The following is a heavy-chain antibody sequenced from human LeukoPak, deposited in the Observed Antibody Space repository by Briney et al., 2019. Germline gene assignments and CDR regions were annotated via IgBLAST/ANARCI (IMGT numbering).Heavy chain of an antibody. CDR2: ISGSGGST. Sequence: PGGSLRLSCAASGFTFSSYAMSWVRQAPGKGLEWVSAISGSGGSTYYADSVKGRFTISRDNSKNTLYLQMNSLRAEDTAVYYCAKDPYIYGTPQYYFDYWGQGTLVTVSS. CDR1: GFTFSSYA. D-gene: IGHD5-18*01. CDR3: AKDPYIYGTPQYYFDY. J-gene: IGHJ4*02. V-gene: IGHV3-23*01.